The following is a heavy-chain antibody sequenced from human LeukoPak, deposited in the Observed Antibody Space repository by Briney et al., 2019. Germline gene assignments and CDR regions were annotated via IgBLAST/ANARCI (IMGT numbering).Heavy chain of an antibody. D-gene: IGHD6-19*01. V-gene: IGHV3-11*06. CDR2: ISSSSSYT. CDR1: GFTFSDYY. CDR3: ARDFRGVWPGIAVARWGYYFDY. J-gene: IGHJ4*02. Sequence: GGSLRLSCAASGFTFSDYYMSWIRQAPGKGLEWVSYISSSSSYTNYADSVKGRFTISRDNAKNSPYLQMNSLRAEDTAVYYCARDFRGVWPGIAVARWGYYFDYWGQGTLVTVSS.